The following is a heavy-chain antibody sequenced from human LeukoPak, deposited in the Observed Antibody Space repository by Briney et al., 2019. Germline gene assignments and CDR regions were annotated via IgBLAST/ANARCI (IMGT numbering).Heavy chain of an antibody. CDR1: RFTFSSYE. V-gene: IGHV3-48*03. CDR3: ATGSAVAD. D-gene: IGHD6-19*01. Sequence: GGSLRLSCAASRFTFSSYEMNWARQAPGKGLEWLSYISTTGSTIYYADSVKGRFTISRDNAKNSLFLQMNSLRAEDTAIYYCATGSAVADWGQGTLVTVSS. J-gene: IGHJ4*02. CDR2: ISTTGSTI.